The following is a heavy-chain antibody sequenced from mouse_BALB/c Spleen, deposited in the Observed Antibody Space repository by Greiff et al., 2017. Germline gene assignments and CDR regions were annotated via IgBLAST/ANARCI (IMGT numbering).Heavy chain of an antibody. CDR1: GYTFTDYN. V-gene: IGHV1-18*01. CDR3: ARRGTARATSWFAY. Sequence: EVKLMESGPELVKPGASVKIPCKASGYTFTDYNMDWVKQSHGKSLEWIGDINPNNGGTIYNQKFKGKATLTVDKSSSTAYMELRSLTSEDTAVYYCARRGTARATSWFAYWGQGTLVTVSA. D-gene: IGHD3-1*01. J-gene: IGHJ3*01. CDR2: INPNNGGT.